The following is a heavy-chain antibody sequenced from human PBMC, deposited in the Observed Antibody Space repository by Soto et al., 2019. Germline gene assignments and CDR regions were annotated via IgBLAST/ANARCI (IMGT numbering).Heavy chain of an antibody. CDR3: AGMPSP. J-gene: IGHJ5*02. CDR2: IYHSGST. CDR1: GGSISSGRYS. V-gene: IGHV4-30-2*01. D-gene: IGHD2-2*01. Sequence: QLQLEESGSGLVKTSQTLSLTCAVSGGSISSGRYSSSWIRQPPGKGLEWIGYIYHSGSTYYNPSLQSRVTISVDWSKNQLSLKLTSVTAADSAVYYCAGMPSPWGQGTQVTVSS.